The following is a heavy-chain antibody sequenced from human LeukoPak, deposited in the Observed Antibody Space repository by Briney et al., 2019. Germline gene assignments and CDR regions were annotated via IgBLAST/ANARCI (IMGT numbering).Heavy chain of an antibody. D-gene: IGHD6-13*01. V-gene: IGHV1-69*13. CDR3: ARAIRGRQQLAPYYYYYMDV. CDR2: IIPIFGTA. Sequence: SVKVSCKASGGTFSSYAISWVRQAPGQGLEWMGGIIPIFGTANYAQKFQGRVTITQDESTSTAYMELSSLRSEDTAVYYCARAIRGRQQLAPYYYYYMDVWGKGTTVTVSS. J-gene: IGHJ6*03. CDR1: GGTFSSYA.